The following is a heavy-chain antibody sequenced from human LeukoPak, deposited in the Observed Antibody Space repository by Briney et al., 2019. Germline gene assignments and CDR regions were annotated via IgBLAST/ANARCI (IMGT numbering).Heavy chain of an antibody. Sequence: GGSLRLSCAASGFTFGDYAMSWFRQAPGKGLEWVGFIRSKAYGGTTEYAASVKGRFTISRDDSKSIAYLQMNSLKTEDTAVYYCTRDSTTGELLYYYYMDVWGKGTTVTVSS. D-gene: IGHD1-7*01. V-gene: IGHV3-49*03. J-gene: IGHJ6*03. CDR2: IRSKAYGGTT. CDR3: TRDSTTGELLYYYYMDV. CDR1: GFTFGDYA.